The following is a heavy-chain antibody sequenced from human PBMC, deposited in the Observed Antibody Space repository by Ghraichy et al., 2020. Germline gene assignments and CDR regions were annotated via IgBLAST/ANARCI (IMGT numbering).Heavy chain of an antibody. J-gene: IGHJ4*02. CDR2: IYSGGST. CDR1: GFTVSSNY. V-gene: IGHV3-53*01. CDR3: ARERGEYCGGDCYLDY. Sequence: GESLNISCAASGFTVSSNYMSWVRQAPGKGLEWVSVIYSGGSTYYADSVKGRFTISRDNSKNTLYLQMNSLRAEDTAVYYCARERGEYCGGDCYLDYWGQGTLVTVSS. D-gene: IGHD2-21*02.